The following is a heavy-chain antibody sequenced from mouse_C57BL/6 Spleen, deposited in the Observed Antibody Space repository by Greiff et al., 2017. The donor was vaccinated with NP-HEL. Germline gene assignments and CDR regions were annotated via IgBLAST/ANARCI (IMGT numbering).Heavy chain of an antibody. J-gene: IGHJ2*01. V-gene: IGHV14-1*01. CDR1: GFNIKDYY. CDR2: IDPEDGDT. D-gene: IGHD1-1*01. CDR3: TLITTVVATRYFDY. Sequence: EVQLQQSGAELVRPGASVKLSCTASGFNIKDYYMHWVKQRPEQGLEWIGRIDPEDGDTEYAQKFQGKATLTADKSSNTAYLQLSSLTSEDTAVDYCTLITTVVATRYFDYWGQGPTLTVST.